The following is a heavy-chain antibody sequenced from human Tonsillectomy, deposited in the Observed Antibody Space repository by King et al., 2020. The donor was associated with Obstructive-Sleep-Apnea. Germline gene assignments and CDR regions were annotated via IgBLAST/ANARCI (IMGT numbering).Heavy chain of an antibody. D-gene: IGHD1-26*01. V-gene: IGHV3-13*01. CDR3: ARGVIVGASNWYFDL. CDR1: GFTLSSYD. Sequence: VQLVESGGGLVQPGGSLRLSCAASGFTLSSYDMHWVRQATGKGLEWVSAIGAAANTYYPGSVKGRFTISRENASNSLYLQMNSLRAGDTAVYYCARGVIVGASNWYFDLWGRGTLVTVSS. CDR2: IGAAANT. J-gene: IGHJ2*01.